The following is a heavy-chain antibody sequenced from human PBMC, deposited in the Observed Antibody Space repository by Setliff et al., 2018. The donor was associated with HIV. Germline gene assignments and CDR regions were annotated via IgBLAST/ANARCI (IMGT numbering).Heavy chain of an antibody. J-gene: IGHJ6*03. CDR2: ISRNSDIR. V-gene: IGHV3-9*01. CDR3: AKGGTMTGRDHYYMDV. Sequence: PGGSLRLSCKGSGFTFSSVDMHWVRQAPDKGLEWVSSISRNSDIRDYMASVKGRFVISRDNAINSLYLEMNSLTIDDTALYYCAKGGTMTGRDHYYMDVWGKGTTVTVSS. CDR1: GFTFSSVD. D-gene: IGHD3-9*01.